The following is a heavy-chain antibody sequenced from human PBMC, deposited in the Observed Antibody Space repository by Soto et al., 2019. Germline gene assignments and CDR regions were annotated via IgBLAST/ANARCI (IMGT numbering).Heavy chain of an antibody. CDR2: INHSVST. J-gene: IGHJ6*02. V-gene: IGHV4-34*01. D-gene: IGHD6-19*01. CDR1: GGSFSGYY. CDR3: ARGGIAVAGTWYYYYGMDV. Sequence: SETLSLTCAVYGGSFSGYYWSWIRQPPGKGLEWIGEINHSVSTNYNPSLKSRVTISVDTSKNQFSLKLSSVTAADTAVYYCARGGIAVAGTWYYYYGMDVWGQGTRVTVSS.